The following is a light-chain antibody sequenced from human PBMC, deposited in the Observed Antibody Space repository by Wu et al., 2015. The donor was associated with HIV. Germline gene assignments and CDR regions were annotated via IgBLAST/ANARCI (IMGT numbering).Light chain of an antibody. CDR2: KAS. CDR1: HSIYNW. CDR3: QQYEGYPYT. J-gene: IGKJ2*01. Sequence: QMTQSPSTLSASVGDRVTITCRASHSIYNWLAWYHQKPGKAPQLLIYKASNLESGVPSRFSGSGSGTDFTLTIDSLQPDDFATYYCQQYEGYPYTFGQGTKLEIK. V-gene: IGKV1-5*03.